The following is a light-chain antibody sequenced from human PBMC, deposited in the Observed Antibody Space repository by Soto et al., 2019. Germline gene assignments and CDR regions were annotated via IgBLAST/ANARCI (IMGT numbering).Light chain of an antibody. CDR2: DVS. CDR1: SSDVGGYNY. CDR3: SSYRISSTLVV. J-gene: IGLJ2*01. V-gene: IGLV2-14*01. Sequence: QSVLTQPASVSGSPGQSITISCTGTSSDVGGYNYVSWYQRHPGKAPKLMIYDVSNRPSGVSNRFSGSKSGNTASLTISGLQAEDEADYYCSSYRISSTLVVFGGGTKLTVL.